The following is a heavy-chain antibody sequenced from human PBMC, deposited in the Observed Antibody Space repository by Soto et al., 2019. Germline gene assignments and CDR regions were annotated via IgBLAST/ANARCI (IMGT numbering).Heavy chain of an antibody. Sequence: QVQLQESGPGLVKPSQTLSLTCTVSGGSISSGGYYWSWIRQHPGKGLEWIGYNYYSGSTYYNPSLKRRVTISVDTSKNQFCLELSSVTAADTAVYYCASSRGGGHGYFGRSGEILDYWGQGTLVTVSS. V-gene: IGHV4-31*03. CDR1: GGSISSGGYY. J-gene: IGHJ4*02. CDR3: ASSRGGGHGYFGRSGEILDY. CDR2: NYYSGST. D-gene: IGHD5-18*01.